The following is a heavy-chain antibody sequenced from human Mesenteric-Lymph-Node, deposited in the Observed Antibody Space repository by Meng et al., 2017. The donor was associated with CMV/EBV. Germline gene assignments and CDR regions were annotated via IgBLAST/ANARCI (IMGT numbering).Heavy chain of an antibody. J-gene: IGHJ4*02. CDR1: GFTFSSYA. Sequence: GESLKISCAASGFTFSSYAMSWVRQAPGKGLEWVSSISSSSSYIYYADSVKGRFTISRDNAKNSLYLQMNSLRAEDTAVYYCASTPGATSIVKYGDYNDYWGQGTLVTVSS. CDR3: ASTPGATSIVKYGDYNDY. CDR2: ISSSSSYI. D-gene: IGHD4-17*01. V-gene: IGHV3-21*01.